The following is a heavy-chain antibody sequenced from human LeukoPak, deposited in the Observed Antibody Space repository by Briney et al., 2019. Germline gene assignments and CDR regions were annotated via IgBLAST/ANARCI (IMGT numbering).Heavy chain of an antibody. CDR3: ARAYKYASDY. D-gene: IGHD2-8*01. V-gene: IGHV3-64*01. CDR2: ISSNGGST. J-gene: IGHJ4*02. CDR1: GFTSSSYA. Sequence: GGSLRLSCAASGFTSSSYAMHRVRQAPGKGLESVSAISSNGGSTSYASSVKGRFTISRDNSKNTLYLQMGSLRPEDMAIYYCARAYKYASDYWGQGTLVTVSS.